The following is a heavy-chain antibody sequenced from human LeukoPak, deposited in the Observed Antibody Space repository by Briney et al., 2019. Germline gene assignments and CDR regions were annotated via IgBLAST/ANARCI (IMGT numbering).Heavy chain of an antibody. CDR3: ARDLVRSTNPDYYYYMDV. Sequence: GGSLRLSCAASGFTFSSYAISWVRQAPGQGLEWMGGIIPIFGTANYAQKFQGRVTITADESTSTAYMELSSLRSEDTAVYYCARDLVRSTNPDYYYYMDVWGKGTTVTVSS. CDR1: GFTFSSYA. J-gene: IGHJ6*03. CDR2: IIPIFGTA. D-gene: IGHD3-10*01. V-gene: IGHV1-69*01.